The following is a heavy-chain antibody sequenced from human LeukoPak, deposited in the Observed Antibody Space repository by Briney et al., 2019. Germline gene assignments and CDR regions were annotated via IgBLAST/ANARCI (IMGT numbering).Heavy chain of an antibody. CDR3: ARGFEYGDSPSFDY. Sequence: SVKVSCKASGYTFTSYAISWVRQAPGQGLEWMGGIIPIFGTANYAQKFQGRVTITADKSTSTAYMELSSLRAEDTAVYYCARGFEYGDSPSFDYWGQGTLVTVSS. V-gene: IGHV1-69*06. CDR1: GYTFTSYA. CDR2: IIPIFGTA. D-gene: IGHD4-17*01. J-gene: IGHJ4*02.